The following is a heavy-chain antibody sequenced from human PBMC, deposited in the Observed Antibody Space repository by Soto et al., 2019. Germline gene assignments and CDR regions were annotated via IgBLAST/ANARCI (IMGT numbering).Heavy chain of an antibody. CDR2: IKQDGSEK. Sequence: GGSLRLSCAASGFTFSSYWMSWVRQAPGKGLEWVANIKQDGSEKYYVDSVKGRFTISRDNAKNSLYLQMNSLRAEDTAVYYCARDRAWLLPGVENAFDIWGQGTMVTVSS. CDR1: GFTFSSYW. CDR3: ARDRAWLLPGVENAFDI. J-gene: IGHJ3*02. D-gene: IGHD2-15*01. V-gene: IGHV3-7*01.